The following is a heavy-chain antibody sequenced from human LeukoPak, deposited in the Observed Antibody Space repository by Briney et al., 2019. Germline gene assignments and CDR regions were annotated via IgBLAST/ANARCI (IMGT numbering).Heavy chain of an antibody. CDR1: GFTFDDYG. V-gene: IGHV3-20*04. J-gene: IGHJ4*02. Sequence: PGGSLRLSCAASGFTFDDYGMSWVRQAPGKGLEWVSGINWNGGSTGYADSVKGRFTISRDNAKNSLYLQMNSLRAEDTAVYYCAKTAFGEALSLGELSPLDYWGQGTLVTVSS. CDR2: INWNGGST. D-gene: IGHD3-16*02. CDR3: AKTAFGEALSLGELSPLDY.